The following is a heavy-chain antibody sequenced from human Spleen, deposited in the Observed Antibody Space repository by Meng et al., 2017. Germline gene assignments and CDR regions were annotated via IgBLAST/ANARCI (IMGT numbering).Heavy chain of an antibody. CDR1: GFTFSDFA. Sequence: GGPLRLPCAASGFTFSDFAMNWVRQTPGKGLEWVSTISGSGSNIYYEGSVKVQFTVSRDNSKNTLYLQMNSPTAEDTAVYYCARQVGPDYWGQGTLVTVSS. J-gene: IGHJ4*02. CDR3: ARQVGPDY. CDR2: ISGSGSNI. D-gene: IGHD1-26*01. V-gene: IGHV3-23*01.